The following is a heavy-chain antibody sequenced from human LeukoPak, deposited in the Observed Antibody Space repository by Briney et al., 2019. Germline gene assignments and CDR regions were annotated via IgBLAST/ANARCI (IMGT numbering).Heavy chain of an antibody. J-gene: IGHJ4*02. CDR3: ARDSLHYDILTGQQYYFDY. D-gene: IGHD3-9*01. CDR1: GYTFTSYY. CDR2: INPSGGST. V-gene: IGHV1-46*01. Sequence: ASVKVSCKASGYTFTSYYMHWVRQAPGQGLEWMGIINPSGGSTSYAQKFQGRVTMTRDTSTSTVYMELSSLRSEDTAVYYCARDSLHYDILTGQQYYFDYWGQGTLVTVSS.